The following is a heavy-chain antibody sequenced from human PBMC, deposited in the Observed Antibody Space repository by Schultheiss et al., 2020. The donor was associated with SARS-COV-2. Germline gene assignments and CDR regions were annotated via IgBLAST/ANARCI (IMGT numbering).Heavy chain of an antibody. Sequence: SETLSLTCTVSGGSISSGGYYWSWIRQHPGKGLEWIGYIYYSGSTYYNPSLKSRVTISVDTSKNQFSLKLRSVTAADTAVYYCARGRDAAATFSKKYYFDSWGQGTLVTVSS. J-gene: IGHJ4*02. CDR2: IYYSGST. D-gene: IGHD6-13*01. V-gene: IGHV4-31*03. CDR1: GGSISSGGYY. CDR3: ARGRDAAATFSKKYYFDS.